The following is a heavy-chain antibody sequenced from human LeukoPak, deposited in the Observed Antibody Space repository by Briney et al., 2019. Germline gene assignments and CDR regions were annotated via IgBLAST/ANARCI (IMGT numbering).Heavy chain of an antibody. J-gene: IGHJ4*02. Sequence: GSLRLSCAASGFTFSSYAMHWVRQAPGKGLEWVAVIAYDGSNKYYADSVKGRFTISRDNSKNTLYLQMNSLRAEDTAVYYCARDQGYSYVGYWGQGILVTVSS. D-gene: IGHD5-18*01. CDR1: GFTFSSYA. CDR2: IAYDGSNK. V-gene: IGHV3-30-3*01. CDR3: ARDQGYSYVGY.